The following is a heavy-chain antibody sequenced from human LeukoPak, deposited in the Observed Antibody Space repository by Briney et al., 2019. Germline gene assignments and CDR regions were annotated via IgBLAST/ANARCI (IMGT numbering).Heavy chain of an antibody. D-gene: IGHD6-6*01. J-gene: IGHJ4*02. CDR1: GYTFSGYY. CDR2: INPNSGGT. V-gene: IGHV1-2*02. Sequence: ASVRVSCKASGYTFSGYYMHWVRQAPGQGLEWMGWINPNSGGTNYAQKFQGRVTMTRGTSISTAYMELIRLRSADTAVYYCARVGRAFTARSSFFDYWGQGTLVTESS. CDR3: ARVGRAFTARSSFFDY.